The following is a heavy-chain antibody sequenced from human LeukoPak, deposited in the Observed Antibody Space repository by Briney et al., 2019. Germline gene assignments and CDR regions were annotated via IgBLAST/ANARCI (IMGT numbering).Heavy chain of an antibody. J-gene: IGHJ5*02. CDR1: GGTLSSYA. CDR3: ARVTDIPNWFDP. V-gene: IGHV1-69*05. CDR2: IIPIFGTA. Sequence: SVKVSCKASGGTLSSYAISWVRQAPGQGLEWMGGIIPIFGTANYAQKFQGRVTITTDESTSTAYMELSSLRSEDTAVYYCARVTDIPNWFDPWGQGTLVTVSS.